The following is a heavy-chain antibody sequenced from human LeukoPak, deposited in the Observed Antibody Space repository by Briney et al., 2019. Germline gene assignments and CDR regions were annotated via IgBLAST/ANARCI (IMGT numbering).Heavy chain of an antibody. CDR1: GGSISSSNW. D-gene: IGHD1-26*01. V-gene: IGHV4-4*02. J-gene: IGHJ3*02. CDR2: IYHSGST. CDR3: ASSLRGSYGSNVFDI. Sequence: MPSGTLSLTCAVSGGSISSSNWWSWVRQPPGKGLEWIGEIYHSGSTNYNPSLKSRVTISVDKSKNQFSLKLSSVTAADTAVYYCASSLRGSYGSNVFDIWGQGKMATVSS.